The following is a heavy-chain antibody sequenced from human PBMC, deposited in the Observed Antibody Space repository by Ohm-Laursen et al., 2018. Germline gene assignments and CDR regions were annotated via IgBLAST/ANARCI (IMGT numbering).Heavy chain of an antibody. D-gene: IGHD5-12*01. CDR1: GYTFNHYG. J-gene: IGHJ5*02. V-gene: IGHV1-18*01. CDR2: ISTYDGKT. CDR3: ARYYCGYDGCWFDL. Sequence: ASVKVSCKTSGYTFNHYGISWVRQAPGQGLEWMGWISTYDGKTQFGQKFQGRVTMNTNMSTSTAYMELSSLRSDDTAVYYCARYYCGYDGCWFDLWGQGTRVTVSS.